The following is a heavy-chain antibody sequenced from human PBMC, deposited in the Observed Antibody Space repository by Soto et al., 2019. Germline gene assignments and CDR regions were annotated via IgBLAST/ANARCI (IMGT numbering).Heavy chain of an antibody. D-gene: IGHD3-9*01. CDR2: ISGSGGST. CDR3: AKTVGTVRYFDWLSVAHFDY. Sequence: PGGSLRLSCAASAFTFNSYAMSWVRQAPGKGLEWVSAISGSGGSTYYADSVKGRFTISRDNSKNTLYLQMNSLRAEDTAVYYCAKTVGTVRYFDWLSVAHFDYWGQGTLVTVSS. J-gene: IGHJ4*02. CDR1: AFTFNSYA. V-gene: IGHV3-23*01.